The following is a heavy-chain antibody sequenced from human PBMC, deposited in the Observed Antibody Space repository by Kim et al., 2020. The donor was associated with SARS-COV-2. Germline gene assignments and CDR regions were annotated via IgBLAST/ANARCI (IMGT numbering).Heavy chain of an antibody. CDR3: AISGTYSSFDY. CDR2: IWYDGSKT. CDR1: GFTFSSYG. J-gene: IGHJ4*02. D-gene: IGHD1-26*01. Sequence: GGSLRLSCAVSGFTFSSYGMHWVRQAPAKGLEWVAVIWYDGSKTYYADSVRGRFTISRDNSKNTLYLQMNSLRAEDTAVFYCAISGTYSSFDYWGQGTLVTVSS. V-gene: IGHV3-33*08.